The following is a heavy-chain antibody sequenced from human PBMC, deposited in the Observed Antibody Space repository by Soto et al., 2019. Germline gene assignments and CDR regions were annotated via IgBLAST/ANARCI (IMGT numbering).Heavy chain of an antibody. CDR3: ARSPRRMIVWRAFDI. CDR1: GFTFSDYY. V-gene: IGHV3-11*04. J-gene: IGHJ3*02. CDR2: ISSSGSPI. D-gene: IGHD3-22*01. Sequence: PGGSLRLSCAASGFTFSDYYMTWIRQAPGKGLEWVSYISSSGSPIYYADSVKGRFTISRDNAKNSLYLQMNSLRAEDTAVYYCARSPRRMIVWRAFDIWGQGTMVTVSS.